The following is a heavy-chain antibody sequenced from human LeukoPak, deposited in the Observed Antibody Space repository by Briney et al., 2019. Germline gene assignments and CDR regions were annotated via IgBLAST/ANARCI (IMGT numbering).Heavy chain of an antibody. CDR3: AKAGAYSNGYHEYPNYVDY. D-gene: IGHD3-22*01. CDR1: GFIFNNYA. V-gene: IGHV3-9*01. J-gene: IGHJ4*02. Sequence: GRSLRLSCAGSGFIFNNYAMHWVRHPPGKGLEWVSGISWNSGSIDYADSVKGRFTISRDNSKNTLHLQMNSLRAGDTAIYYCAKAGAYSNGYHEYPNYVDYWGQGTLVTVSS. CDR2: ISWNSGSI.